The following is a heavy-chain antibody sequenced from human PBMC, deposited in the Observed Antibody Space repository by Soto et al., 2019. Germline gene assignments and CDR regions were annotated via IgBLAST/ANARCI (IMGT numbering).Heavy chain of an antibody. CDR2: INHRGST. Sequence: SETLSLTCAVYGGSLSGYYWSWIRQPPGKGREWIGEINHRGSTNYNPSLKSRVTISVDTSKNQFCLKLSSLTAADSAVYYCARCPLTWYYYDSSGFSRFVYLCPGTLVTVSS. CDR3: ARCPLTWYYYDSSGFSRFVY. D-gene: IGHD3-22*01. CDR1: GGSLSGYY. J-gene: IGHJ4*02. V-gene: IGHV4-34*01.